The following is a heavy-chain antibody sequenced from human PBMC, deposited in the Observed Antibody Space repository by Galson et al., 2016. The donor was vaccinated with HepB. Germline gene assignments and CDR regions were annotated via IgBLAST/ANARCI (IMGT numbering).Heavy chain of an antibody. D-gene: IGHD3-16*01. CDR3: ARSFGXGNYSXS. CDR2: ISNSGGS. CDR1: XGSVSGXX. V-gene: IGHV4-59*02. Sequence: LSXXCTVXXGSVSGXXWNXXXQPPGKGLXXIGYISNSGGSKYKPSLQSRVTISIDTFRNQFSLNLLSVTAADTAVYYCARSFGXGNYSXSWGXGALVXXSS. J-gene: IGHJ5*01.